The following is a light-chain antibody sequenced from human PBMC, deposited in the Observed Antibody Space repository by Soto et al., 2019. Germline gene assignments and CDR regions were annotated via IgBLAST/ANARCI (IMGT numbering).Light chain of an antibody. J-gene: IGLJ1*01. V-gene: IGLV2-14*01. CDR2: EVS. CDR1: SSDVGGYNY. CDR3: SSYTSSSTYV. Sequence: QSALTQPASVSGSPGQSITISCTGTSSDVGGYNYVSWYQQHPGKAPKLMIYEVSNRPSGVXXXXXXXXXGXXASLTISGLQAEDEADYYCSSYTSSSTYVFGAGTKVTVL.